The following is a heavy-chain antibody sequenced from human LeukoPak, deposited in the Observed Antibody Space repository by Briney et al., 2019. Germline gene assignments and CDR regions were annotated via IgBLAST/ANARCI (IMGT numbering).Heavy chain of an antibody. CDR2: IHPGDSET. CDR1: EYRFTSYW. J-gene: IGHJ6*02. Sequence: GESLKISCKGSEYRFTSYWIGWVRQMPGKGLEWMGIIHPGDSETKYSPSFQGQVIISADKSISTAYLQWSSLKASDTAIYYCARQSHYYYGMDVWGRGTTVIVSS. V-gene: IGHV5-51*01. CDR3: ARQSHYYYGMDV.